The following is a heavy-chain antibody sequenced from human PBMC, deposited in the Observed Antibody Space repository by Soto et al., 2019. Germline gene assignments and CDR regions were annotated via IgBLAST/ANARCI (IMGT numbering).Heavy chain of an antibody. Sequence: GGSLRLSSAASGGMFIAYVINWVRQAPGKGLEWVSDIESVGDTNYADSVKGRFTISRDNSRDTVYLQMDNLRSEDTAVYYCAREDGGGPFDSWGHGTLVTVSS. J-gene: IGHJ4*01. CDR1: GGMFIAYV. V-gene: IGHV3-23*01. CDR2: IESVGDT. D-gene: IGHD3-16*01. CDR3: AREDGGGPFDS.